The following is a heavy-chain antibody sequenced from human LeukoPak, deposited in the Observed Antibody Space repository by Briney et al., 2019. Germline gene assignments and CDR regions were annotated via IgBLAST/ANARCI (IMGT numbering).Heavy chain of an antibody. CDR2: IYYSGST. CDR3: ARLYGGNGDY. CDR1: GGSISSYY. Sequence: SETLSLTCTVSGGSISSYYWSWLRQPPGKRLEWIGCIYYSGSTNYNPSLKSRVTMSVDTSKNQFSLKLSSVTAADTAVYYCARLYGGNGDYWGQGTLVTVSS. J-gene: IGHJ4*02. D-gene: IGHD2-15*01. V-gene: IGHV4-59*08.